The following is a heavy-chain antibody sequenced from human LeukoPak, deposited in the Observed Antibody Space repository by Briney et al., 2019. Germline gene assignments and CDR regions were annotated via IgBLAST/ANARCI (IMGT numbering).Heavy chain of an antibody. CDR3: ARGPYCSGDTCYSQFFDY. CDR1: GYTFTSFG. Sequence: ASVKVSCKASGYTFTSFGISWVRQAPGQGLEWMGWISAYNGNTNYAQKLQGRVTMTTDTSTNTAYMELRSLRSDDTAVYYCARGPYCSGDTCYSQFFDYWGQGPLVTVSS. J-gene: IGHJ4*02. D-gene: IGHD2-15*01. V-gene: IGHV1-18*01. CDR2: ISAYNGNT.